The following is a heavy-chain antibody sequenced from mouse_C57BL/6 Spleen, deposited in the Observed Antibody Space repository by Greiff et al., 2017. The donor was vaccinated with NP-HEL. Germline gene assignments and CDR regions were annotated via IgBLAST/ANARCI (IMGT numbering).Heavy chain of an antibody. CDR3: AREDYGGAWFAY. J-gene: IGHJ3*01. D-gene: IGHD2-4*01. CDR1: GYTFTSYW. CDR2: IYPGSGST. Sequence: QVQLKQSGAELVKPGASVKMSCKASGYTFTSYWITWVKQRPGQGLEWIGDIYPGSGSTNYNEKFKSKATLTVDTSSSTAYMQLSSLTSEDSAVYYCAREDYGGAWFAYWGQGTLVTVSA. V-gene: IGHV1-55*01.